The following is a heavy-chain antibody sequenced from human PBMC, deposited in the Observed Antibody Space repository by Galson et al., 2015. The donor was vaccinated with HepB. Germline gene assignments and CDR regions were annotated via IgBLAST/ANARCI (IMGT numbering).Heavy chain of an antibody. Sequence: SLRLSCAASGFTFSNAWMSWVRQAPGKGLEWVGRIKSKTDGGTTDYAAPVKGRFTISRDDSTNTLHLQMNSLKTEDTAVYYCTTDRDLWCTNGVCNPGTNYYYGMDVWGQGTTVTVSS. CDR3: TTDRDLWCTNGVCNPGTNYYYGMDV. J-gene: IGHJ6*02. CDR2: IKSKTDGGTT. CDR1: GFTFSNAW. V-gene: IGHV3-15*01. D-gene: IGHD2-8*01.